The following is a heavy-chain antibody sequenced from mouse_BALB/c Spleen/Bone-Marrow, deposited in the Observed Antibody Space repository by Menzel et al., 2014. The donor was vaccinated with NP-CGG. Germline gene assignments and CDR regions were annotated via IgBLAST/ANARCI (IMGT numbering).Heavy chain of an antibody. CDR2: ISSGGGYT. CDR1: GFTFSTYG. CDR3: ARHGITRLLDY. D-gene: IGHD2-4*01. V-gene: IGHV5-6*01. Sequence: EVKLMESGGDLVKPGGSLKLSCAASGFTFSTYGMSWVRQTPDKRLEWVATISSGGGYTYYPDSVKGRFTISRDNAKNTLYLQMSSLRSEDTAMYYCARHGITRLLDYWGQGTALTVSS. J-gene: IGHJ2*01.